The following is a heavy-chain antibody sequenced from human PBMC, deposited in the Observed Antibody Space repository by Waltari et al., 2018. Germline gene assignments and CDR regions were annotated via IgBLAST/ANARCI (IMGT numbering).Heavy chain of an antibody. Sequence: QVQLQQWGAGLLKPSETLSLTCAVYGGSFSGYSLSWIRQPPGKGLEWVREINHSGSTNYNPSLKSRVTISVDTSKNQFSLKLSSVTAADTAVYYCASLPIPYCGGDCYPTDDAFDIWGQGTMVTVSS. CDR2: INHSGST. D-gene: IGHD2-21*01. CDR3: ASLPIPYCGGDCYPTDDAFDI. J-gene: IGHJ3*02. V-gene: IGHV4-34*01. CDR1: GGSFSGYS.